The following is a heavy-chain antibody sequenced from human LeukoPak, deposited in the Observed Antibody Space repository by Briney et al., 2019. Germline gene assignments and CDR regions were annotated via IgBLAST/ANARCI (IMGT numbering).Heavy chain of an antibody. D-gene: IGHD2-8*01. Sequence: GGSLRLSCAASGLTFGNHFMHWVRQAPGKGLLWVSRINPDGTTTYYADSVKGRFTISRDNADNALYLQIHNLRVEDTALYYCTRALSMTHNAFDLRGQGTLVTVSS. CDR3: TRALSMTHNAFDL. CDR2: INPDGTTT. J-gene: IGHJ3*01. CDR1: GLTFGNHF. V-gene: IGHV3-74*01.